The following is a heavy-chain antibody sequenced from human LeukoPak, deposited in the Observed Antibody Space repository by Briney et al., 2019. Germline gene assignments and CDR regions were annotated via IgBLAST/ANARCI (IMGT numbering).Heavy chain of an antibody. D-gene: IGHD3-10*01. V-gene: IGHV1-2*02. CDR1: GYTFTGYY. CDR3: ARVLGSGIYYYGMDV. CDR2: INPNSGGT. Sequence: ASVKVSCKASGYTFTGYYMHWVRQAPGQGLEWMGWINPNSGGTNYAQKFQGRVTMTRDTSISTAYMELSRLRSDDTAVYYCARVLGSGIYYYGMDVWGKGTTVTVSS. J-gene: IGHJ6*04.